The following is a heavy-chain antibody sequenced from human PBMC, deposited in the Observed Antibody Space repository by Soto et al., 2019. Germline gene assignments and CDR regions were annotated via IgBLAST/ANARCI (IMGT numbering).Heavy chain of an antibody. CDR2: INHSGST. J-gene: IGHJ4*02. V-gene: IGHV4-34*01. CDR3: ARVPAADHPQFDY. D-gene: IGHD2-2*01. CDR1: GGSFSGYY. Sequence: QVQLQQWGAGLLKPSETLSLTCAVYGGSFSGYYWSWIRQPPGKGLEWIGEINHSGSTNYNPSLKSRVTISVDTSKNQFSLKLSSVTAADTAVYYCARVPAADHPQFDYWGQGTLVTVSS.